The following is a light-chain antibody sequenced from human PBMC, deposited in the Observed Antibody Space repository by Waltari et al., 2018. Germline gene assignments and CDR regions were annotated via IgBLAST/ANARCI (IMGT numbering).Light chain of an antibody. Sequence: EIVMTQSPATLSMSPGETGTLSCRASQGISSNLAWYQQKPGQAPRLLMYGKSTRASGFPAGFSGSGSGTEFTLTISSLQSEDFATYYCQQYDIWPYTFGQGTKLEIK. CDR2: GKS. CDR3: QQYDIWPYT. CDR1: QGISSN. J-gene: IGKJ2*01. V-gene: IGKV3-15*01.